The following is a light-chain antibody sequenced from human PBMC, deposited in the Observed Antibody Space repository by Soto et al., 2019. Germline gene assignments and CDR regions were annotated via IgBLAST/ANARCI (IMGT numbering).Light chain of an antibody. J-gene: IGKJ1*01. CDR3: QQSFSTPWT. CDR2: AAS. CDR1: HSISSY. Sequence: DIQMTQSPSSLSASVGDRVTITCRTSHSISSYLNWYQQKPGKAPKLLIYAASSLESGVPSRFSGSGSGTEFSLTISSLQPEDFATYECQQSFSTPWTCGQGTKVEIK. V-gene: IGKV1-39*01.